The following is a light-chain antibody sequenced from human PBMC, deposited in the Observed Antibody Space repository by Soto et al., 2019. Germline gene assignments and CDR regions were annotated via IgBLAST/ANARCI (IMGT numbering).Light chain of an antibody. CDR2: YDD. Sequence: QSVLTQPPSVSDAPRQRVTISCSGSSSNIGNNAVNWYQQLPGKAPKLLIYYDDLLPSGVSDRFSGSKSGTSASLAISGLQSEDEADYYCAAWDDSLNAVVFGGGTQLTVL. CDR3: AAWDDSLNAVV. J-gene: IGLJ2*01. V-gene: IGLV1-36*01. CDR1: SSNIGNNA.